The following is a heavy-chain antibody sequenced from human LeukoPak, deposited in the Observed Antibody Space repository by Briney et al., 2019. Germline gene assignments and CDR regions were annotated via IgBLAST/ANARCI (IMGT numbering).Heavy chain of an antibody. V-gene: IGHV3-30*04. CDR3: ARGRGGHYYYMDV. CDR1: GFTFSSYA. CDR2: MSYDGSNK. D-gene: IGHD3-16*01. J-gene: IGHJ6*03. Sequence: PGRSLRLSCAASGFTFSSYAMHWVRQAPGKGLEWAAVMSYDGSNKHYADSVKGRFTISRDNSKNTLYLQMNSLRAEDTAVYYCARGRGGHYYYMDVWGKGTTVTVSS.